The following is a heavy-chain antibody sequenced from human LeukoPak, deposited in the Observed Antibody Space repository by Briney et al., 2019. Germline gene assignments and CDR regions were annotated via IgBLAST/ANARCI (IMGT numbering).Heavy chain of an antibody. CDR2: ISSSGTYI. CDR1: GFTFSAYS. D-gene: IGHD1-26*01. V-gene: IGHV3-21*01. Sequence: GGSLRLSCAASGFTFSAYSINWVRQAPGRGLEWVSSISSSGTYIYYANSVKGRFTISRDNAKNSLSLQMNSLRAEDTAVYYCARDFRYSGSYHHWFDPWGQGTLVTVSS. J-gene: IGHJ5*02. CDR3: ARDFRYSGSYHHWFDP.